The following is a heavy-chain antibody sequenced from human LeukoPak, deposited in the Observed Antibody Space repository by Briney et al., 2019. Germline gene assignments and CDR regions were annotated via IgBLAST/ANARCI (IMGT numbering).Heavy chain of an antibody. J-gene: IGHJ5*02. V-gene: IGHV1-18*01. Sequence: ASVKVSCRASGYTFTSYGISWVRQAPGQGLEWMGWISAYNGNTNYAQKLQGRVTMTTDTSTSTAYMELRSLRSDDTAVYFCARDTSEGDYAWWFDPWGQGTLVTVAS. CDR2: ISAYNGNT. CDR3: ARDTSEGDYAWWFDP. CDR1: GYTFTSYG. D-gene: IGHD3-16*01.